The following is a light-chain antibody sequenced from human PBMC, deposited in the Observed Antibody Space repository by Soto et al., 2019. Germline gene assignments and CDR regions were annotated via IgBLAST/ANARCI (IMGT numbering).Light chain of an antibody. CDR1: QSVSSN. CDR3: QQYNNWPRT. Sequence: EIVMTQSPATLSVSPGERATLSCRASQSVSSNLAWYQQKPGQAPRLLIYDASTRATGIPARFSGSGSETEFTLTISNLQSEDFAVYYCQQYNNWPRTFGQGTKVDIK. J-gene: IGKJ1*01. V-gene: IGKV3D-15*01. CDR2: DAS.